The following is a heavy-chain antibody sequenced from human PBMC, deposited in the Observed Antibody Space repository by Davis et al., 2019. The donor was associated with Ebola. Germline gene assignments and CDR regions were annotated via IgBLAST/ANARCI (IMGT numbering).Heavy chain of an antibody. Sequence: ASVKVSCKASGYTFTSYAMNWVRQAPGQRLEWMGWTSAYNGNTNYAQKLQGRVTMTTDTSTSTAYMELRSLRSDDTAVYYCVRGRGWLNDYWGQGTLVTVSS. D-gene: IGHD5-24*01. CDR3: VRGRGWLNDY. CDR1: GYTFTSYA. J-gene: IGHJ4*02. V-gene: IGHV1-18*01. CDR2: TSAYNGNT.